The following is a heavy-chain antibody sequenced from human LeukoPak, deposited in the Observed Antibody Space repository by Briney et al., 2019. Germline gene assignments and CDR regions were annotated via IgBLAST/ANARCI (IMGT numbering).Heavy chain of an antibody. CDR2: INPSSGGT. J-gene: IGHJ3*02. CDR1: GYTFSDYY. D-gene: IGHD1-26*01. V-gene: IGHV1-2*02. CDR3: ARPIRGSYVEDAFDM. Sequence: ASVKVSCKTSGYTFSDYYLHWVRQAPGRGLEWMGWINPSSGGTKYVQKFQGRVTMTRDTSISTGYMELSRLRSDDTAVYYCARPIRGSYVEDAFDMWGQGTMVTVSA.